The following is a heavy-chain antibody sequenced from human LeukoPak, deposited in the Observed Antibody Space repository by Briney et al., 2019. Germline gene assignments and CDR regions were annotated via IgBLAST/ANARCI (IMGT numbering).Heavy chain of an antibody. CDR3: ATAQVYSSSWDDY. D-gene: IGHD6-13*01. V-gene: IGHV3-30-3*01. CDR2: ISYDGSNK. Sequence: GGSLRLSCAVSGFTFSSYAMHSVRQAPGKGLEWVAVISYDGSNKYYADSVKGRFTISRDNSKNTLYLQMNTLRAEDTAVYYCATAQVYSSSWDDYWGQGTLVTVFS. CDR1: GFTFSSYA. J-gene: IGHJ4*02.